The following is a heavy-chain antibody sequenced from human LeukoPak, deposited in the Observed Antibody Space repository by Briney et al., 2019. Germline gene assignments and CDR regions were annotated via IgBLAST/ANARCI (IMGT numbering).Heavy chain of an antibody. CDR1: GFTFSSYW. Sequence: GGSLRLSCAAFGFTFSSYWMSWVRQGPGKGLVWVSRINGDGSSTSYADSVKGRFTISRDNAKNTLYLQMNSLRAEDTAVYYCASIVGGYYPPVEAFDIWGQGIMVTVSS. D-gene: IGHD3-3*01. V-gene: IGHV3-74*01. CDR3: ASIVGGYYPPVEAFDI. J-gene: IGHJ3*02. CDR2: INGDGSST.